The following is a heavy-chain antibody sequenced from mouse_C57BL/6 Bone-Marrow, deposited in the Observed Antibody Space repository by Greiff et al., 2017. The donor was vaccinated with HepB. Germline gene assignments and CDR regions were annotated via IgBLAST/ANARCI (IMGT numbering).Heavy chain of an antibody. D-gene: IGHD1-1*01. CDR2: INPNNGGT. CDR3: ARGVGYYYAMDY. V-gene: IGHV1-26*01. CDR1: GYTFTDYY. Sequence: EVQLQQSGPELVKPGASVKISCKASGYTFTDYYMNWVKQSHGKSLEWIGDINPNNGGTSYNQKFKGKATLTVDKSSSTAYMELRSLTSEDSAVYYCARGVGYYYAMDYWGQGTSVTVSS. J-gene: IGHJ4*01.